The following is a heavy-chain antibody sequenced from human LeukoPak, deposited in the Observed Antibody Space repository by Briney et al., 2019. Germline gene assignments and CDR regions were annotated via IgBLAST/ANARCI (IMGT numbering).Heavy chain of an antibody. D-gene: IGHD1-26*01. V-gene: IGHV4-39*07. J-gene: IGHJ6*03. Sequence: SETLSLTCTVSGGSISSSSYYWGWIRQPPGKGLEWIGSIYYSGSTYYNPSLKSRVTISVDTSKNQFSLKLSSVTAADAAVYDCSGDIGGTNLDYKDVWGKGTTVTISS. CDR1: GGSISSSSYY. CDR3: SGDIGGTNLDYKDV. CDR2: IYYSGST.